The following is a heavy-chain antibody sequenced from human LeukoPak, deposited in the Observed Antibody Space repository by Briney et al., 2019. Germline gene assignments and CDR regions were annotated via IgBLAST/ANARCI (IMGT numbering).Heavy chain of an antibody. Sequence: GGSLRLSCAASGFTVSSNYMSWVRQAPGKGLEWVSVIYSGGSTYYADSVKGRFTISRDNSKNTLYLQMNSLRAEDTAVYYCAKDRSIAARHYFDYWGQGTLVTVSS. CDR2: IYSGGST. J-gene: IGHJ4*02. D-gene: IGHD6-6*01. CDR3: AKDRSIAARHYFDY. CDR1: GFTVSSNY. V-gene: IGHV3-66*01.